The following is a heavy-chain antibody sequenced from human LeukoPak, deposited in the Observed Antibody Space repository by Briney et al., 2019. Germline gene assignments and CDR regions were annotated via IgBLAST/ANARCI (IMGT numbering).Heavy chain of an antibody. CDR2: IYYSGST. CDR3: ARHYSGWYNFFDF. D-gene: IGHD6-19*01. CDR1: GGSISTGNYY. V-gene: IGHV4-39*01. J-gene: IGHJ4*02. Sequence: SETLSLTCTVSGGSISTGNYYWGWVRQPPGKGLEWIGTIYYSGSTYYNPSLKSRVTISVDTSKNQSSLKLTSVAAADTAVYYCARHYSGWYNFFDFWGQGTLVTVSS.